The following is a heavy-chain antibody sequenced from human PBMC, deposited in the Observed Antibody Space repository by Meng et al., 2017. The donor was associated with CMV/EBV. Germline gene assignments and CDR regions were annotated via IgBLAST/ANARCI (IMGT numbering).Heavy chain of an antibody. CDR2: IIPMRATT. Sequence: KISCAASGYTFTSYYMHWVRQAPGQGLEWMGGIIPMRATTNYAQRFQGRVTITADKSTATVYMELSSLRSEDTAVYYCVGSEEFYHFRSGWEWYYHYGMDVWGPGTTVTVSS. D-gene: IGHD3-3*01. J-gene: IGHJ6*02. CDR3: VGSEEFYHFRSGWEWYYHYGMDV. CDR1: GYTFTSYY. V-gene: IGHV1-69*06.